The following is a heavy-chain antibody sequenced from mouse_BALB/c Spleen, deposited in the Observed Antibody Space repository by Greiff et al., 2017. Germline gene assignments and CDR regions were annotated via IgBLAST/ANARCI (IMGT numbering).Heavy chain of an antibody. CDR3: ARAGFITTVGYYFDY. D-gene: IGHD1-1*01. V-gene: IGHV1-9*01. CDR1: GYTFSSYW. Sequence: QVQLQQSGAELMKPGASVKISCKATGYTFSSYWIEWVKQRPGHGLEWIGEILPGSGSTNYNEKFKGKATFTADTSSNTAYMQLSSLTSEDSAVYYCARAGFITTVGYYFDYWGQGTTLTVSS. J-gene: IGHJ2*01. CDR2: ILPGSGST.